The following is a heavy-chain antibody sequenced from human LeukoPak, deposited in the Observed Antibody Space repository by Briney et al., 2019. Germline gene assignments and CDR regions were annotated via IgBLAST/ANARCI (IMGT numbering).Heavy chain of an antibody. CDR1: GFTFSSYS. J-gene: IGHJ4*02. CDR2: ISSSSSYI. V-gene: IGHV3-21*01. D-gene: IGHD6-13*01. Sequence: PGGSLRLSCAASGFTFSSYSMNWVRQAPGKGLEWVSSISSSSSYIYYADSVKGRFTISRDNAKNSLYLQMNSLRAEDTAVYYCATDLEGYSSSFDYWGQGTLVTVSS. CDR3: ATDLEGYSSSFDY.